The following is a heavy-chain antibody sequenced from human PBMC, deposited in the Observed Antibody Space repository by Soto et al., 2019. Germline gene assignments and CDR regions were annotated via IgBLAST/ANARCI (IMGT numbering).Heavy chain of an antibody. J-gene: IGHJ6*02. Sequence: SETLSLTCTVSGGSISSYYWSWVRQPPGKGLEWIGYIYYSGSTNYNPSLKSRVTISVDTSKNQFSLKLSSVTAADTAVYYCARVRAGYYYDSSGYSYYYYGMDVWGQGTTVTVSS. V-gene: IGHV4-59*01. D-gene: IGHD3-22*01. CDR3: ARVRAGYYYDSSGYSYYYYGMDV. CDR1: GGSISSYY. CDR2: IYYSGST.